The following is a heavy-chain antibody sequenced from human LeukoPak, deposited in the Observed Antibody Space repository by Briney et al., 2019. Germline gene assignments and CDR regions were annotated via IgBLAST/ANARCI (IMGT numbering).Heavy chain of an antibody. V-gene: IGHV1-3*01. CDR1: GYTFTSYA. D-gene: IGHD3-9*01. CDR3: ARAYFAPEIRFYFDY. J-gene: IGHJ4*02. Sequence: ASVKVSCKASGYTFTSYAMHWVRQAPGQRLEWMGWINAGNGNTKYSQKFQGRVTITRDTSASTAYMELSSLRSEDTAVYYCARAYFAPEIRFYFDYWGQGTLVTVSS. CDR2: INAGNGNT.